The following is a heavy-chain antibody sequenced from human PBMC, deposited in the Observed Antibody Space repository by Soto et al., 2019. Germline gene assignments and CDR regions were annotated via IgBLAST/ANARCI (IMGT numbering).Heavy chain of an antibody. Sequence: QVQLVQSGAEVKKPGASVQVSCKASGYTFTSYDINRVRQATGQGLEWMGWMNPNSGNTGYAQKFQARVTMTRNTSISTAYMELSSLRSEDTAVYYCARGPYKMTTVTSYYSYYYMDVWGKGTTVTVSS. J-gene: IGHJ6*03. CDR2: MNPNSGNT. V-gene: IGHV1-8*01. CDR3: ARGPYKMTTVTSYYSYYYMDV. CDR1: GYTFTSYD. D-gene: IGHD4-17*01.